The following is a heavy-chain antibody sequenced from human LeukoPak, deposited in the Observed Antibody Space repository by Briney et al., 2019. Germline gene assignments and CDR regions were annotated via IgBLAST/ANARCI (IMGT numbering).Heavy chain of an antibody. CDR2: ISTDASST. D-gene: IGHD1-1*01. CDR3: ARIQLYHGDFDF. V-gene: IGHV3-74*01. J-gene: IGHJ4*02. CDR1: GFTFSSYW. Sequence: PGGSLRLSCAGSGFTFSSYWMHWVRQAPGKGLVWVSRISTDASSTTYADSVKGRFTISRDNAKDTLYLQMNSLRADDTAVYYCARIQLYHGDFDFWGQGTLVTVSS.